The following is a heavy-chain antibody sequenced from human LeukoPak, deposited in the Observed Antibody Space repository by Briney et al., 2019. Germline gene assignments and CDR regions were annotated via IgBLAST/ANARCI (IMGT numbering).Heavy chain of an antibody. Sequence: SETLSLTCTVSGGPISSSSYYWTWIRQPPGKGLEWIGHTFNSGSTNYNPSLKSRVTISVDTSKNQFSLKLSSVTAADTAVYYCARDYSNHGFDPWGQGTLVTVSS. CDR2: TFNSGST. J-gene: IGHJ5*02. D-gene: IGHD4-11*01. CDR1: GGPISSSSYY. V-gene: IGHV4-61*01. CDR3: ARDYSNHGFDP.